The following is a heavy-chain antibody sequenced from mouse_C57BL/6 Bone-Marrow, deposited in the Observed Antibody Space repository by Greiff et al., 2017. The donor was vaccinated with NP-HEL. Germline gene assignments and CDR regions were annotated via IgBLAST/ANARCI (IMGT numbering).Heavy chain of an antibody. J-gene: IGHJ4*01. CDR2: ISSCGSYT. Sequence: EVKLMESGGDLVKPGGSLKLSCAASGFTFSSYGMSWVRQTPDKRLEWVATISSCGSYTYYPDSLKGRFTISRDTAKSTLYLQMSSLKSEDTAMYYCARHYTSMDYWGQGTSVTVSA. CDR1: GFTFSSYG. V-gene: IGHV5-6*01. CDR3: ARHYTSMDY.